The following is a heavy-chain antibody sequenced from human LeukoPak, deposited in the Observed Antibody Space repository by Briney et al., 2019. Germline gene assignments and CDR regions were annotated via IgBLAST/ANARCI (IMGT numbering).Heavy chain of an antibody. CDR3: ARLRGGQQLVPISWFDP. Sequence: SETLSLTCTVSDGSISSSSYYWGWIRQPPGKGLEWIGSIYYSGSIYYNPSLKSRVTISVDTSKNQLSLKLSSVTAADTAVYYCARLRGGQQLVPISWFDPWGQGTLVTVSS. J-gene: IGHJ5*02. CDR2: IYYSGSI. V-gene: IGHV4-39*01. D-gene: IGHD6-13*01. CDR1: DGSISSSSYY.